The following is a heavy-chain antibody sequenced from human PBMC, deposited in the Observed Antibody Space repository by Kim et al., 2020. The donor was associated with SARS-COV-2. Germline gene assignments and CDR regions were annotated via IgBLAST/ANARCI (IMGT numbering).Heavy chain of an antibody. CDR3: AREGGKTYYYDSGSHDY. D-gene: IGHD3-10*01. CDR2: INHSGST. V-gene: IGHV4-34*01. J-gene: IGHJ4*02. CDR1: GGSFSGYY. Sequence: SETLSLTCAVYGGSFSGYYWSWIRQPPGKGLEWIGEINHSGSTNYNPSLKSRVTISLDTSKNHFSLNLSSVTAADTAVYYCAREGGKTYYYDSGSHDYWGQGTLVTVSS.